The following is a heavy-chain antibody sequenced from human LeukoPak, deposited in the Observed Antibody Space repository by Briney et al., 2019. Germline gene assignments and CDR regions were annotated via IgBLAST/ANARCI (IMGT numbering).Heavy chain of an antibody. Sequence: PSETLSLTCAVYGGSFSGYYWSWIRQPPGKGLEWIGEINHSGSTNYNPSLKSRVTISVDTSKNQFSLKLSSVTAADTAVYYCARGTTYYDFWSGYYSKPEFDYWGQGTLVTVSS. CDR2: INHSGST. CDR1: GGSFSGYY. J-gene: IGHJ4*02. V-gene: IGHV4-34*01. CDR3: ARGTTYYDFWSGYYSKPEFDY. D-gene: IGHD3-3*01.